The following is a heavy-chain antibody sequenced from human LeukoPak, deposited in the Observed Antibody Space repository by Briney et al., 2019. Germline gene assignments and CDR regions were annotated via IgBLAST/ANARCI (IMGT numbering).Heavy chain of an antibody. V-gene: IGHV3-23*01. CDR1: GFTFSSYN. D-gene: IGHD1-26*01. CDR2: ISGTGGNT. CDR3: AKDREYSGSYRPGPTRYYYGMDV. J-gene: IGHJ6*02. Sequence: PGRSLRLSCAASGFTFSSYNMHWVRQAPGKGLEWVSGISGTGGNTYYADSVKGRFTISRDNSKNTLYLQMNSLRAEDTAVFYCAKDREYSGSYRPGPTRYYYGMDVWGQGTTVTVSS.